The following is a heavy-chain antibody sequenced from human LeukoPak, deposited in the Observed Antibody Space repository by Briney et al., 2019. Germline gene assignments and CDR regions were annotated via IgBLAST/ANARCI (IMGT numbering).Heavy chain of an antibody. CDR2: SYYSGST. V-gene: IGHV4-59*08. Sequence: PSETLSLTCTVSGGSISSYYWSWIRQPPGKGLEYIGYSYYSGSTDYNPSLKSRVTISVDTSNQFSLMLTSVTAADTAVYYCARQSIAARRAFDIWGQGTTVTVSS. CDR3: ARQSIAARRAFDI. D-gene: IGHD6-6*01. CDR1: GGSISSYY. J-gene: IGHJ3*02.